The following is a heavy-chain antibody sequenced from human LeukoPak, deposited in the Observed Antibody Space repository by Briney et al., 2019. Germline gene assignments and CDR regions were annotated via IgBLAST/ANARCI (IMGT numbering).Heavy chain of an antibody. D-gene: IGHD2-2*01. CDR1: GFTFSSYS. CDR3: ARRRGDCSSTSCYFYDDY. CDR2: ISSGSSYI. Sequence: GGSLRLSCAASGFTFSSYSMNWVRQAPGKGLEWVSSISSGSSYIFYADSVKGRFTISRDNAKNSLYLQMHSLRAEDTAVYYCARRRGDCSSTSCYFYDDYWGQGTLVTVSS. J-gene: IGHJ4*02. V-gene: IGHV3-21*01.